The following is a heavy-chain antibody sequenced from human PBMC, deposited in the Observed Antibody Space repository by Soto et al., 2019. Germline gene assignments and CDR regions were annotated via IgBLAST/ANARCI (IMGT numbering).Heavy chain of an antibody. V-gene: IGHV1-3*01. Sequence: ASVKVSCKASGYTFTSYAMHWVRQAPGQRLEWMGWINAGNGNTKYSQKFQGRVTITSDTSASTAYMELSSLRSEDTAVYYCATGTQYDYGDLYYYYYMDVWGKGTTVTVSS. J-gene: IGHJ6*03. CDR3: ATGTQYDYGDLYYYYYMDV. CDR2: INAGNGNT. D-gene: IGHD4-17*01. CDR1: GYTFTSYA.